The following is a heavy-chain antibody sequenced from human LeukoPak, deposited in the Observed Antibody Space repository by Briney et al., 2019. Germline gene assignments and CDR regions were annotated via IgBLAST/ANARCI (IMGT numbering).Heavy chain of an antibody. CDR3: ARDMGTIVVVPAAPFDY. V-gene: IGHV3-30*04. Sequence: PGGSLRLSCAASGFTFSSYAMHWVRQAPGKGLEWVAVISYDGSNKYYADSVKGRFTISRDNSKNTLYLQMNSLRAEDTAVYYCARDMGTIVVVPAAPFDYWGQGTLVTVSS. CDR1: GFTFSSYA. CDR2: ISYDGSNK. D-gene: IGHD2-2*01. J-gene: IGHJ4*02.